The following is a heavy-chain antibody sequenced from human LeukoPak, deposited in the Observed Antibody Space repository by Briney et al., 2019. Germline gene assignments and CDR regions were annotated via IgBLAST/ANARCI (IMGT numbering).Heavy chain of an antibody. D-gene: IGHD7-27*01. V-gene: IGHV4-34*01. CDR1: GGSFSGYY. CDR3: ARGWGYYHGMDV. Sequence: KPSETLSLTCAVYGGSFSGYYWSWIRQPPGKGLEWIGEINHSGSTNYNPSLKSRVTISVDTSKNQFSLKLSSVTAADTAVYYCARGWGYYHGMDVWGQGTTVTVPS. CDR2: INHSGST. J-gene: IGHJ6*02.